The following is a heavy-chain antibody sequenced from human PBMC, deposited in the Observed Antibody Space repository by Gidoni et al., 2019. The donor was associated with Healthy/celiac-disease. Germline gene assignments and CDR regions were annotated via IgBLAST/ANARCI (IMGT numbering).Heavy chain of an antibody. Sequence: KKPGSSVKVSCKASGGTFSSYAISWVRQAPGQGLEWMGGIIPIFGTANYAQKFQGRVTITADESTSTAYMELSSLRSEDTAVYYCARDVAAPGWFDPWGQGTLVTVSS. CDR3: ARDVAAPGWFDP. CDR1: GGTFSSYA. J-gene: IGHJ5*02. V-gene: IGHV1-69*01. D-gene: IGHD2-15*01. CDR2: IIPIFGTA.